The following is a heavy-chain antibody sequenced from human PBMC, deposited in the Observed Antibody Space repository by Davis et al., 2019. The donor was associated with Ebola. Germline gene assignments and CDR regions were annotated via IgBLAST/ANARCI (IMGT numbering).Heavy chain of an antibody. D-gene: IGHD6-19*01. CDR3: AKDGVPYSSGWYGDY. CDR1: GFTFSDYY. J-gene: IGHJ4*02. CDR2: ISGSGGST. V-gene: IGHV3-23*01. Sequence: PGGSLRLSCAASGFTFSDYYMSWIRQAPGKGLEWVSAISGSGGSTYYADSVKGRFTISRDNSKNTLYLQMNSLRAEDTAVYYCAKDGVPYSSGWYGDYWGQGTLVTVSS.